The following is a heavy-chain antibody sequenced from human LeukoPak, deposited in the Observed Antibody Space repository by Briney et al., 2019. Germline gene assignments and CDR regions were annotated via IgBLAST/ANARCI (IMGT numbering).Heavy chain of an antibody. CDR1: GGSISSYY. J-gene: IGHJ4*02. D-gene: IGHD4-17*01. V-gene: IGHV4-59*08. CDR2: ICYSGST. Sequence: SETLSLTCTVSGGSISSYYWSWIRQPPGKGLEWIGYICYSGSTNYNPSLKSRVTISVDTSKNQFSLKLSSVTAADTAVYYCARGGTVSPLDYWGQGTLVTVSS. CDR3: ARGGTVSPLDY.